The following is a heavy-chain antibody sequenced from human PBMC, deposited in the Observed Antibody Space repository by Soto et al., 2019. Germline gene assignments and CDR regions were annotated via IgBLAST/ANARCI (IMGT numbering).Heavy chain of an antibody. J-gene: IGHJ4*02. CDR1: GFTFSSYG. Sequence: GGSLRLSCAASGFTFSSYGMHWVRQAPGKGLEWVAVISYDGSNKYYADSVKGRFTISRDNSKNTLYLQMNSLRAEDTVVYYCAKDACGGDCYLFAYWGQGTLVTVSS. D-gene: IGHD2-21*02. CDR3: AKDACGGDCYLFAY. CDR2: ISYDGSNK. V-gene: IGHV3-30*18.